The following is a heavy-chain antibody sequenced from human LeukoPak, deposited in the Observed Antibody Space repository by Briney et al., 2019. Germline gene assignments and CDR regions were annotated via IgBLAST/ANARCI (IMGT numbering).Heavy chain of an antibody. CDR1: GGTFTSYA. CDR2: IIPIFGTA. CDR3: AREESPQNIRYSGGRWFDP. D-gene: IGHD3-9*01. Sequence: PSVKVSCKASGGTFTSYAISWVRQAPGQGLEWMGGIIPIFGTANYAQKFQGRVTITADESTSTAYMELSSLRSQDTCMSEAAREESPQNIRYSGGRWFDPWGPRTLFTVSS. J-gene: IGHJ5*02. V-gene: IGHV1-69*13.